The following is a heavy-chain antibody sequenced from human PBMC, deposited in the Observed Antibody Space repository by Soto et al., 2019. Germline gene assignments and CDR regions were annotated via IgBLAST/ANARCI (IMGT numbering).Heavy chain of an antibody. Sequence: QVQLQQSGPGLVRPSETLSLSCTVSGVSINNNYWSWVRQPPGNGLECIGYIYFSGITNYNPSLKIRVSISVDTSKDKVSLKLTSVTAADTAIYYCARGNYDYFGGNYRYVGCDFDIWGPGTVVTVSS. CDR3: ARGNYDYFGGNYRYVGCDFDI. D-gene: IGHD3-16*02. CDR1: GVSINNNY. CDR2: IYFSGIT. V-gene: IGHV4-59*01. J-gene: IGHJ3*02.